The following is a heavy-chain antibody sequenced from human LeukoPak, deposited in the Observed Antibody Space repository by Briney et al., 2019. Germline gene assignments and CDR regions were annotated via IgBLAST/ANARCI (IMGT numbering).Heavy chain of an antibody. J-gene: IGHJ4*02. D-gene: IGHD6-13*01. CDR2: ISGNGGNT. V-gene: IGHV3-23*01. Sequence: PGGSLRLSCAASGFTFSSYAMSWVRQAPGKGLDWVSTISGNGGNTYYADSVKGRFTISRDNSKNTLYLQINTLRAADMAVYYCAKVVISWGPTSQDYWGQGTLVTVSS. CDR1: GFTFSSYA. CDR3: AKVVISWGPTSQDY.